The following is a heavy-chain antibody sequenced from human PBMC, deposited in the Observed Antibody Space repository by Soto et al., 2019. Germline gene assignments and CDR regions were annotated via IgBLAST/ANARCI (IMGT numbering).Heavy chain of an antibody. CDR2: MNPNSGNT. Sequence: QVQLVQSGAEVKKPGASVKVSCKASGYTFTSYDINWVRQANGQGFEWMGWMNPNSGNTGYAQKSQGRVTMTRNTSISTAYMELSSLSSEDTAVYYCAREKTSYGMDFWGQGTTVTVSS. J-gene: IGHJ6*02. CDR3: AREKTSYGMDF. V-gene: IGHV1-8*01. CDR1: GYTFTSYD.